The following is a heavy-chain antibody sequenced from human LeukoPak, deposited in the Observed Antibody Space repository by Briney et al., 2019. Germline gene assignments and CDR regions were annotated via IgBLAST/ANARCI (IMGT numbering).Heavy chain of an antibody. CDR2: ISAYNGNT. CDR3: ARAKDSYGYSGFDY. CDR1: GYTFTSYG. D-gene: IGHD5-18*01. V-gene: IGHV1-18*01. Sequence: GASVKVSCKASGYTFTSYGISWVRQAPGQGLEWMGWISAYNGNTNYAQKLQCRVTMTTDTSTSTAYMELRSLRSDDTAVYYCARAKDSYGYSGFDYWGQGTLVTVSS. J-gene: IGHJ4*02.